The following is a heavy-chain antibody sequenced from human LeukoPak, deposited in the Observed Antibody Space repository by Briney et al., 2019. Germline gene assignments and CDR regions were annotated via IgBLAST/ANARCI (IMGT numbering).Heavy chain of an antibody. CDR3: AKGIAAAGTVYY. CDR1: GFTFSSYA. V-gene: IGHV3-30*18. CDR2: ISYDGSNK. D-gene: IGHD6-13*01. J-gene: IGHJ4*02. Sequence: GGSLRLSCAASGFTFSSYAMSWVRQAPGKGLEWVAVISYDGSNKYYADSVKGRFTISRDNSKNTLYLQMNSLRAEDTAVYYCAKGIAAAGTVYYWGQGTLVTVSS.